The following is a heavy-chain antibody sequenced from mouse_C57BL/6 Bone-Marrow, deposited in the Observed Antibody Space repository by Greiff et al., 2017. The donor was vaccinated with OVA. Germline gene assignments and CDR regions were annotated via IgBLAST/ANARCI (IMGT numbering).Heavy chain of an antibody. CDR1: GFSLTSYG. V-gene: IGHV2-2*01. Sequence: VQLQQSGPGLVQPSPSLSITCTVSGFSLTSYGVHWVRQSPGKGLEWLGVIWSGGSTDYNAAFISRLSISKDNSKSQVFFKMNSLQADDTAIDYCARTVSGSWFAYWGQGTLVTVSA. CDR3: ARTVSGSWFAY. CDR2: IWSGGST. D-gene: IGHD6-2*01. J-gene: IGHJ3*01.